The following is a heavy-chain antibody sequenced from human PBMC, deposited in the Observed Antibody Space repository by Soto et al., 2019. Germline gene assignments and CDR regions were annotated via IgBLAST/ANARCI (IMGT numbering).Heavy chain of an antibody. J-gene: IGHJ6*02. D-gene: IGHD3-16*01. CDR1: GGTFSSYA. CDR2: IIPIFGTA. V-gene: IGHV1-69*12. CDR3: ASAWGPSYYYGMDV. Sequence: QVQLVQSGAEVKKPGSSVKVSCKASGGTFSSYAISWVRQAPGQGLEWMGGIIPIFGTADYAQKFQGRVAITADASTDTAFMELSSLRSEDTAVYYCASAWGPSYYYGMDVWGQGTTVTVSS.